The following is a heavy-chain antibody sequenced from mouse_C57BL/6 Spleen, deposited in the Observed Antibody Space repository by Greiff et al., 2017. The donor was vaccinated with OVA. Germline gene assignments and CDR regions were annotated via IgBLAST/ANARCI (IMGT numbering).Heavy chain of an antibody. V-gene: IGHV1-82*01. J-gene: IGHJ1*03. CDR3: ARHYGSSPHWYFDV. CDR1: GYAFSSSW. CDR2: IYPGDGDT. D-gene: IGHD1-1*01. Sequence: VQRVESGPELVKPGASVKISCKASGYAFSSSWMNWVKQRPGKGLEWIGRIYPGDGDTNYNGKFKGKATLTADKSSSTAYMQLSSLTSEDSAVYFCARHYGSSPHWYFDVWGTGTTVTVSS.